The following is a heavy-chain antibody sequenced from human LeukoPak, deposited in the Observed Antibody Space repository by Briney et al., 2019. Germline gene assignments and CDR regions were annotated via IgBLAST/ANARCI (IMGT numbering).Heavy chain of an antibody. V-gene: IGHV3-33*01. CDR3: ARGTISLYYFDY. CDR1: GFTFSSYG. D-gene: IGHD3-9*01. J-gene: IGHJ4*02. CDR2: IWYDGSDK. Sequence: GGSLRLSCSASGFTFSSYGMHWVRQAPGKGLEWVAVIWYDGSDKYYADSVKGRFTISRDNSKNTLYLQVNSLRAEDTAVYYCARGTISLYYFDYWGQGTLVTASS.